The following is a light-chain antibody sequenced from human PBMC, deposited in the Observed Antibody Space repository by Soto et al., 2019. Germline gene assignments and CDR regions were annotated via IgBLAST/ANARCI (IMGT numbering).Light chain of an antibody. V-gene: IGKV1-5*01. CDR3: QQYDSYPYT. J-gene: IGKJ2*01. CDR2: GAS. CDR1: QNIYNW. Sequence: DLQMTQSPSTLSASVGDRVTITCRASQNIYNWLAWYQQKAGKAPKLLIYGASSLQSGVPSRFSGSGSGTEFTLSISSLQPDDFATYYCQQYDSYPYTFGQGTRMEMK.